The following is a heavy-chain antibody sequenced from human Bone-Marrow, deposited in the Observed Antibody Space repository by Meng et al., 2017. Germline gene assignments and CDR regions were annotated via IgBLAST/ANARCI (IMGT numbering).Heavy chain of an antibody. CDR3: ARAEAPTVTTFGY. D-gene: IGHD4-11*01. CDR1: GFTFSSYA. CDR2: ISYDGSNK. J-gene: IGHJ4*02. V-gene: IGHV3-30*01. Sequence: LVGCGECVVTPGSFLELPFAASGFTFSSYAMHWVRQAPGKGLEWVAVISYDGSNKYYADSVKGRFTISRDNSKNTLYLQMNSLRAEDTAVYYCARAEAPTVTTFGYWGQGTLVTVAS.